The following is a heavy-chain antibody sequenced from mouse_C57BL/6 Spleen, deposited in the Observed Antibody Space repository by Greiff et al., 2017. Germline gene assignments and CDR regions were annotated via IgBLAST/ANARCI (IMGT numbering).Heavy chain of an antibody. J-gene: IGHJ3*01. D-gene: IGHD1-1*01. V-gene: IGHV1-54*01. CDR1: GYAFTNYL. Sequence: QVQLQQSGAELVRPGTSVKVSCKASGYAFTNYLIEWVKQRPGQGLEWIGVINPGSGGTNYNEKFKGKATLTADKSSSTACMQLSSLTSEDSAVYFWARNYGSPFSYWGQGTLVTVSA. CDR3: ARNYGSPFSY. CDR2: INPGSGGT.